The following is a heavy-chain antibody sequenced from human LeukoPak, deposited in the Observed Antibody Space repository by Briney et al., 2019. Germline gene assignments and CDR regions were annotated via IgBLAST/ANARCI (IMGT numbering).Heavy chain of an antibody. CDR3: ARHASSSSWYGGYYYYYMDV. V-gene: IGHV4-39*01. Sequence: SETLSLTCTVSGGSISSSSYYWGWIRQPPGKGLEWIGSIYYSGSTYYNPSLKSRVTISVDTSKNQFSLKLSSVTAADTAVYYCARHASSSSWYGGYYYYYMDVWGKGTTVTVSS. CDR1: GGSISSSSYY. J-gene: IGHJ6*03. CDR2: IYYSGST. D-gene: IGHD6-13*01.